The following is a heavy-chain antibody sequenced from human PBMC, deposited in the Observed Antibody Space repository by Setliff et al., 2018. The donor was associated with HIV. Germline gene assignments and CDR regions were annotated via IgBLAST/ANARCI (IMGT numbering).Heavy chain of an antibody. D-gene: IGHD4-4*01. Sequence: GGSLRLSCAASGFTVSNDYMSWVRQAPGRGLEWVSVIHSGGSTYYADSVKGRFTISRDTAKNTVYLQMNSLRVEDTAVYYCARGVSNWYGTDYWGQGTLVTVSS. V-gene: IGHV3-66*01. CDR3: ARGVSNWYGTDY. CDR2: IHSGGST. J-gene: IGHJ4*02. CDR1: GFTVSNDY.